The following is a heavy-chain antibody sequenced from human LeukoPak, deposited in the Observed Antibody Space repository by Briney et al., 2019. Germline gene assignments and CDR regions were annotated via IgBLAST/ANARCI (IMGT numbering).Heavy chain of an antibody. V-gene: IGHV3-20*01. CDR2: INLNGGST. Sequence: GGSLRLSCAASGFTLDDSGMSWVRHAPGKGLEWVSCINLNGGSTGYADSVKGRFTISRDNAQNSLYLQMNSLRAEDTALYHCARTYGNAAFDIWGQGTMVTVSS. J-gene: IGHJ3*02. CDR3: ARTYGNAAFDI. D-gene: IGHD4-17*01. CDR1: GFTLDDSG.